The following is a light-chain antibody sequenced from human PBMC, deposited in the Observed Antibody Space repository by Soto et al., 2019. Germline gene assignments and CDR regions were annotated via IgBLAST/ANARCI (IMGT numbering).Light chain of an antibody. J-gene: IGLJ3*02. CDR1: FSDVGGYNY. Sequence: QSALTQPASVAGSPGQSITISCTGTFSDVGGYNYVSWYQQHPGKAPKLIIYEVSNRPSGVSNRFSGSKSGHTASLTISGLQAEDEADYYCSSYTSSSTWVFGGGTKLTVL. CDR2: EVS. V-gene: IGLV2-14*01. CDR3: SSYTSSSTWV.